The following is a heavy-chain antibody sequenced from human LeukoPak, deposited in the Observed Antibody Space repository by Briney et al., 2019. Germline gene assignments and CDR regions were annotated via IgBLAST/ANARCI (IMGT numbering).Heavy chain of an antibody. Sequence: SETLSLTCAVSGGSISSGGYSWSRIRQPPGKGLEWIGYTYHSGSTYYNPSLKSRVTISVDRSKNQFSLKLSSVTAADTAVYYCARDRGGYDDAFDIWGQGTMVTVSS. V-gene: IGHV4-30-2*01. CDR3: ARDRGGYDDAFDI. J-gene: IGHJ3*02. CDR2: TYHSGST. CDR1: GGSISSGGYS. D-gene: IGHD5-12*01.